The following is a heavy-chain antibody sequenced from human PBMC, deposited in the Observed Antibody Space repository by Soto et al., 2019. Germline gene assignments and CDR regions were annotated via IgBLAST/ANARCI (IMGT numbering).Heavy chain of an antibody. J-gene: IGHJ6*02. V-gene: IGHV1-18*01. CDR1: GYKFISHS. D-gene: IGHD2-21*01. CDR3: ARGSFCGGAPGCRDMDV. CDR2: ISAYNGNT. Sequence: QIKLVQSGGEVKKPGASVKVSCKSSGYKFISHSITWVRQAPGQGLEWMGRISAYNGNTNYAQKLQGRVTMTTDTSTNTAYMELRSLRSDDTAVYYCARGSFCGGAPGCRDMDVWGQGTTLTVSS.